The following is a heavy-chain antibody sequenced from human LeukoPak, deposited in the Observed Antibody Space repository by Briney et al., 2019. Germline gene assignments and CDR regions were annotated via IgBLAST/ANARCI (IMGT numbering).Heavy chain of an antibody. V-gene: IGHV4-34*01. D-gene: IGHD3-22*01. CDR1: GGSFSGYY. CDR2: INHSGST. Sequence: SETLPLTCAVYGGSFSGYYWSWIRQPPGKRLEWLGEINHSGSTNYNPSLKSRVTMSVDTSKHQFSLKLSFVTAADTAVYYCARIRYSDSSGYPWVYFDYWGQGTLVTVSS. CDR3: ARIRYSDSSGYPWVYFDY. J-gene: IGHJ4*02.